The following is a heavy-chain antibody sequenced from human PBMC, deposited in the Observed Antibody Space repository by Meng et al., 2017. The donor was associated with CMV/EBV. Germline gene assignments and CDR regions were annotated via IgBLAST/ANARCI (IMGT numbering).Heavy chain of an antibody. CDR3: ARGGGIQLWYYYYGMDV. V-gene: IGHV6-1*01. CDR1: GDSVSSNSAA. J-gene: IGHJ6*02. CDR2: TYYRSKWYN. D-gene: IGHD5-18*01. Sequence: SETLSLTCAISGDSVSSNSAAWNWIRQSPSRGLEWLGRTYYRSKWYNDYAVSVKSRITINPDTSKNQFSLQLNSVTPEDTAVYYCARGGGIQLWYYYYGMDVWGQGTTVTVSS.